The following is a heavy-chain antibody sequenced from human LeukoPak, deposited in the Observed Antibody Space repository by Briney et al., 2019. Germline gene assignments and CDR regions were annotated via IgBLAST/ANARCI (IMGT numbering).Heavy chain of an antibody. CDR1: GFTFSSYW. CDR2: IKQDGSEE. J-gene: IGHJ6*02. D-gene: IGHD6-6*01. CDR3: ARGPYSSTWSYGMDV. Sequence: QAGGSLRLSCAASGFTFSSYWMSWVRQAPGKGLEWVANIKQDGSEEVYVDSVKGRFTISRDNAKNSLFLQMNTLRAEDTAVYYCARGPYSSTWSYGMDVWGQGTTVSVSS. V-gene: IGHV3-7*05.